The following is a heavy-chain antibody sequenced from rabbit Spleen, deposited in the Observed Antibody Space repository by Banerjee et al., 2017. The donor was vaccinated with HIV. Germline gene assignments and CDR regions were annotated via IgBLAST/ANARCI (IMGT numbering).Heavy chain of an antibody. CDR3: VRTSVYGDDGWNDVMGL. J-gene: IGHJ3*01. Sequence: QSLEESGGDLVKPGASLTLTCTASGFSFSNSYWICWVRQAPGKGLEWIACIVPTNSGSAYYASWANGRFTISRTSSTTVTLQMTSLTAADTATYFCVRTSVYGDDGWNDVMGLWGQGTLVTVS. D-gene: IGHD2-1*01. V-gene: IGHV1S40*01. CDR2: IVPTNSGSA. CDR1: GFSFSNSYW.